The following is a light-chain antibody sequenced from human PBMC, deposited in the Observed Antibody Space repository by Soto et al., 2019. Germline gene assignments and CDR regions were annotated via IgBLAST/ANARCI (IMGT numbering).Light chain of an antibody. V-gene: IGKV3-20*01. CDR2: GAS. CDR3: HQYAYPQT. Sequence: EIVLTQSPGTLSLSPGERATLSCRASQSVGSKSLAWYQQQSGQAPRLVVYGASSRATGIPDRFSGSGSGTDFTLTISRLEPEDFAVYFCHQYAYPQTFGQGTKVEI. CDR1: QSVGSKS. J-gene: IGKJ1*01.